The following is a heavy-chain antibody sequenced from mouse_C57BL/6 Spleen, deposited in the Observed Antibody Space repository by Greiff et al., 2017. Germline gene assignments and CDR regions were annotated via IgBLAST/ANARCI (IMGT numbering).Heavy chain of an antibody. CDR2: INPGSGGT. D-gene: IGHD2-4*01. CDR1: VYAFSIYL. CDR3: AMYDYGAMDY. J-gene: IGHJ4*01. Sequence: QVQLQQSGAELVRPGTSVKVSCKASVYAFSIYLIEWVKQRPGQCLEWIGVINPGSGGTHYTEKFKSKATLTADKSSSTAYMQLSSLTSEDSAVYFCAMYDYGAMDYWGQGTSVTVAS. V-gene: IGHV1-54*01.